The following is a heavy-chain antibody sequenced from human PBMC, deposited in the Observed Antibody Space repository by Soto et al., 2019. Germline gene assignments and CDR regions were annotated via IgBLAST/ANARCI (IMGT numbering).Heavy chain of an antibody. CDR3: ARGPYYYDSSGYGY. V-gene: IGHV3-23*01. Sequence: PGGSLRLSCAASGFTFSIYAMSWVRKAPGKGLEWVSAMSGSGGSTYYADSVKGRFTISRDNAKNSLYLQMNSLRAEDTAVYYCARGPYYYDSSGYGYWGQGTLVTVSS. D-gene: IGHD3-22*01. CDR2: MSGSGGST. CDR1: GFTFSIYA. J-gene: IGHJ4*02.